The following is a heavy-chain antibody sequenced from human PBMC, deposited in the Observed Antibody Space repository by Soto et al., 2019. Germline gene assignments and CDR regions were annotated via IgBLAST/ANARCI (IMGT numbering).Heavy chain of an antibody. CDR3: ARVPSP. CDR1: GGSISRCCYS. J-gene: IGHJ5*02. V-gene: IGHV4-30-2*01. CDR2: IYHSGSP. Sequence: SSETLSLTFAVSGGSISRCCYSWSWIRQPPGKGLEWIGYIYHSGSPYYNPSLKSRVTISVDRSKNQFSLNLSSVTAADTAVYYCARVPSPWGQGTLVTVSS.